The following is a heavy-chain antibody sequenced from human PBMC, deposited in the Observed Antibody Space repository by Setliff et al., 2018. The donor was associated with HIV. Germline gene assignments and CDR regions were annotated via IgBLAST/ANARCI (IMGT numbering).Heavy chain of an antibody. CDR1: GVSTISSSSSYY. D-gene: IGHD6-6*01. J-gene: IGHJ4*02. V-gene: IGHV4-39*02. CDR3: ARDLLGSSSLVDY. CDR2: ISHSGIT. Sequence: SETLSLTCIVSGVSTISSSSSYYWGWIRQPPGKGLEWIGYISHSGITYYNPSLKSRVTISVDTSKNHFSLRLSSVTAADTAVYYCARDLLGSSSLVDYWGQGTLVTVSS.